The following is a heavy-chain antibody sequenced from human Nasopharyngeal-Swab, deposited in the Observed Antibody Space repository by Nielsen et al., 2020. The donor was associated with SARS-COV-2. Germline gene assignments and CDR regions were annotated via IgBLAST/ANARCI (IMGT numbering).Heavy chain of an antibody. J-gene: IGHJ4*02. D-gene: IGHD3-22*01. CDR1: GFTFSNAW. V-gene: IGHV3-15*01. CDR3: TTGGVEYYDSSGYYFGY. Sequence: GESLKISCAASGFTFSNAWMSWVRQAPGKGLEWVGRIKSKTDGGTTDYAAPVKGRFTISRDDSKNTLYLQMNSLKTEDTAVYYCTTGGVEYYDSSGYYFGYWGQGTLVTVSS. CDR2: IKSKTDGGTT.